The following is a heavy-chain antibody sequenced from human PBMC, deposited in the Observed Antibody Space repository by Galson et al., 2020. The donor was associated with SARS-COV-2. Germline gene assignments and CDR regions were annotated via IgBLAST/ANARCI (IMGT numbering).Heavy chain of an antibody. CDR1: GFSLTTSGVG. V-gene: IGHV2-5*01. D-gene: IGHD3-3*01. Sequence: ESGPTLVKPTQTLTLTCTFSGFSLTTSGVGVGWIRQPPGKALEWLALIYWNDDTRYSPSLKSRLTITKDTSKNQVVLTMTNMDPVDTATYFCAHSAPSSLTIFGVVIVKDYFDYWGQGTLVTVSS. CDR2: IYWNDDT. CDR3: AHSAPSSLTIFGVVIVKDYFDY. J-gene: IGHJ4*02.